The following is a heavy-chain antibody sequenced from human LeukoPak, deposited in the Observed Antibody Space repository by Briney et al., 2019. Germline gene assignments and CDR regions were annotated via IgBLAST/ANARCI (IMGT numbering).Heavy chain of an antibody. D-gene: IGHD6-19*01. J-gene: IGHJ4*02. V-gene: IGHV3-7*01. CDR2: IKQDGSEK. CDR3: ARDSSGWTDLDY. Sequence: GVSLRLSCAASGFTFSSYWMSWVRQAPGKGLEWVANIKQDGSEKYYVNSVKGRFTISRDNAKNSLYLQMNSLRAEDTAVYYCARDSSGWTDLDYWGQGTLVTVSS. CDR1: GFTFSSYW.